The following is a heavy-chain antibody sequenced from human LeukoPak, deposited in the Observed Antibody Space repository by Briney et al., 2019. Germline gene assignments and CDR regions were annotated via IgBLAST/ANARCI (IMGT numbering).Heavy chain of an antibody. CDR1: GCTFSSYW. V-gene: IGHV3-66*01. D-gene: IGHD3-16*01. CDR3: AADFYTSYHLGY. Sequence: PGGSLRLSCAASGCTFSSYWMSWVRQAPGKGLEWVSIIYKSGTISYADSVKGRFIISRDSSTNTLSLQMTSLRAEDTAVYYCAADFYTSYHLGYWGQGTLVTVSS. J-gene: IGHJ4*02. CDR2: IYKSGTI.